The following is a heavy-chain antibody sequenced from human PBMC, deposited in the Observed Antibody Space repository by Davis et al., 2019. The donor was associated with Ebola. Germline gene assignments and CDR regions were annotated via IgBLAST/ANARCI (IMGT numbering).Heavy chain of an antibody. Sequence: PSETLSLTCTVSGGSISSYYWSWIRQPPGKGLEWIGYIYYSGSTNYNPSLKSRVTISVDTSKNQFSLKLSSVTAADTAVYYCARLDGYMDPDYWGQGTLVTVSS. CDR2: IYYSGST. CDR1: GGSISSYY. V-gene: IGHV4-59*01. J-gene: IGHJ4*02. D-gene: IGHD5-24*01. CDR3: ARLDGYMDPDY.